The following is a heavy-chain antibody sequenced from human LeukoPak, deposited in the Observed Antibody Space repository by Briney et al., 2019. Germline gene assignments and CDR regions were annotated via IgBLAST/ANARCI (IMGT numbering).Heavy chain of an antibody. CDR2: IIPIFGTA. D-gene: IGHD3-3*01. Sequence: SVKVSCKASGGTFSSYAISWVRQAPGQGLEWMGGIIPIFGTANYAQKFQGRVTITADESRSKAYMELSSLRSVDTAVYYCARWSGGYYYYYMDGWGKGTTVTISS. J-gene: IGHJ6*03. CDR3: ARWSGGYYYYYMDG. V-gene: IGHV1-69*13. CDR1: GGTFSSYA.